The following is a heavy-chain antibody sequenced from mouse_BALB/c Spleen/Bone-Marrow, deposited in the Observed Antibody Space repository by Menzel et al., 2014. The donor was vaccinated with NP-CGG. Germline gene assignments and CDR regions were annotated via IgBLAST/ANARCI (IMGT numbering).Heavy chain of an antibody. CDR3: ARRYDYGYGPFAY. J-gene: IGHJ3*01. CDR2: ISNGGGTT. V-gene: IGHV5-12-2*01. CDR1: GFTFSNYT. D-gene: IGHD1-2*01. Sequence: EVKLMESGGGLVQPGGSLKLSCAASGFTFSNYTMSWIRRTPEKRLEWVAYISNGGGTTYYPDTVKGRFTISRDNAKNTLYLQMSSLKSEDTAMYYCARRYDYGYGPFAYWGQGTLVTVSA.